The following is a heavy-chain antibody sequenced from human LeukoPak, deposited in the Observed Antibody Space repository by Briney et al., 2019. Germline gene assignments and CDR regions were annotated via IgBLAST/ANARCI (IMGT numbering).Heavy chain of an antibody. D-gene: IGHD2-8*01. Sequence: PGGSLRLSCAASGFTFSTYTMNWVRQAPGKGLEWVSSISTTDNYIYYADSVKGRFTISRDNAKNSLYIQMNNLRAEDTAVYYCARDRCTNGVCYTFAYWGQGTLVTVSS. CDR2: ISTTDNYI. CDR3: ARDRCTNGVCYTFAY. J-gene: IGHJ4*02. CDR1: GFTFSTYT. V-gene: IGHV3-21*01.